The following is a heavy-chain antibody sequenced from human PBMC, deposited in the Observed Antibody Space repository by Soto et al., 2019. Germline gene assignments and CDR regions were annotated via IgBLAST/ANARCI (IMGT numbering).Heavy chain of an antibody. CDR2: ISPNSGGT. CDR3: ARTWDSSSWYDY. V-gene: IGHV1-2*04. J-gene: IGHJ4*02. Sequence: ASVKVSCKASGYTFTGYYMHWVRQAPGQGLEWMGWISPNSGGTNYAQKFQGWVTMTRDTSISTAYMELSRLRSDDTAVYYCARTWDSSSWYDYWGQGTLVTVSS. D-gene: IGHD6-13*01. CDR1: GYTFTGYY.